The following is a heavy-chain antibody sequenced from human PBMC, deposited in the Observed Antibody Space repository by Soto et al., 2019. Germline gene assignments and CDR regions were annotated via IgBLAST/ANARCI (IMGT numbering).Heavy chain of an antibody. J-gene: IGHJ5*02. CDR3: ARGKYCISTSCYSGWFDP. Sequence: GASVKVSCKASGYSFTSYAIHWMRQAPGQRLEWMGWINAGNGNTKYSQKFQGRVTITRDTSASTAYMELSSLRSEDTAVYYCARGKYCISTSCYSGWFDPWGQGTLVTVSS. CDR2: INAGNGNT. D-gene: IGHD2-2*01. CDR1: GYSFTSYA. V-gene: IGHV1-3*01.